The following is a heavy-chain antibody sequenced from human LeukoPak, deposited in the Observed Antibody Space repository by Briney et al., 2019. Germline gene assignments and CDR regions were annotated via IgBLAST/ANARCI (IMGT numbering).Heavy chain of an antibody. V-gene: IGHV3-30-3*01. J-gene: IGHJ6*02. D-gene: IGHD5-12*01. CDR2: ISYDGSNK. CDR1: GFTFSSYA. CDR3: ARNPHSGYDFLRYYYYGMDV. Sequence: PGRSLRLSCAASGFTFSSYAMHWVRQAPGKGLEWVAVISYDGSNKYYADSVKGRFTISRDNSKNTLYLQMNSLRAEDTAVYYCARNPHSGYDFLRYYYYGMDVWGQGTTVTVSS.